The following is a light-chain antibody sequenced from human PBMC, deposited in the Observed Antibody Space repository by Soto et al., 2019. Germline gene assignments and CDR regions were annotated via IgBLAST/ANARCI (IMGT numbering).Light chain of an antibody. CDR2: EVS. J-gene: IGLJ1*01. V-gene: IGLV2-8*01. CDR1: SSDVGGYNY. CDR3: SSYAGSNNPPYV. Sequence: QSVLTQPPSASGSPGQSVTIFCTGTSSDVGGYNYVSWYQQHPGKAPKLMIYEVSKRPSGVPDRFSGSKSGNTASLTVSGLQAEDEADYYCSSYAGSNNPPYVFGTGTKVTVL.